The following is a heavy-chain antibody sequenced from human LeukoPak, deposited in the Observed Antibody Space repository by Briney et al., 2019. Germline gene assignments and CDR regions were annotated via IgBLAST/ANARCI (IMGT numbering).Heavy chain of an antibody. Sequence: SETLSLTCTVSGDSISSSRFYWGWIRQPPGKGLEWIGSIYYSGSTYYNPSLKSRVTISVDTSKNQFSLKLTSVTAADTAVYYCARRCSSPSCFYAWGQGTLVTVSS. D-gene: IGHD2-2*01. V-gene: IGHV4-39*01. J-gene: IGHJ5*02. CDR2: IYYSGST. CDR1: GDSISSSRFY. CDR3: ARRCSSPSCFYA.